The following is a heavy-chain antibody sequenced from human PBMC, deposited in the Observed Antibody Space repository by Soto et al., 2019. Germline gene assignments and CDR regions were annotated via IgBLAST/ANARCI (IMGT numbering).Heavy chain of an antibody. CDR1: GFPFTSYA. D-gene: IGHD2-15*01. J-gene: IGHJ6*02. CDR3: PRAHAPGRSPRYYGMDV. CDR2: TSYDGSDN. Sequence: PGGSLRLSCAASGFPFTSYAMHWVRQAPGKGLEWVASTSYDGSDNYYADSVKGRFTISRDNSKYTLYLQMSNLRPEDTAVYYCPRAHAPGRSPRYYGMDVWGLGTTVTVSS. V-gene: IGHV3-30-3*01.